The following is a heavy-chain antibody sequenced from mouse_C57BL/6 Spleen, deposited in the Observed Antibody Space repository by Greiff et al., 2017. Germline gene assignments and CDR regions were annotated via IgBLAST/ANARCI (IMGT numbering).Heavy chain of an antibody. CDR1: GFTFSSYA. D-gene: IGHD2-3*01. Sequence: EVNLVESGAGLVKPGGSLKLSCAASGFTFSSYAMSWVRQTPEKRLEWVAYISSGGDYIYYADTVKVRFTISSDNARNTLYLQMSSLKSEDTAMYYCTRDSDGYYGAMDYWGQGTSVTVSS. CDR3: TRDSDGYYGAMDY. CDR2: ISSGGDYI. V-gene: IGHV5-9-1*02. J-gene: IGHJ4*01.